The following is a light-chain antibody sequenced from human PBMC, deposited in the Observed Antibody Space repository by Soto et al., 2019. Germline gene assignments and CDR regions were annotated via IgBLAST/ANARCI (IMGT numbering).Light chain of an antibody. CDR2: EVS. CDR3: SSYASSSTLL. CDR1: SSDVGGYKY. J-gene: IGLJ2*01. V-gene: IGLV2-14*01. Sequence: QSALTQPASVSGSPGQSITISCTGTSSDVGGYKYVSWYQHHPGKAPKLMIYEVSNRPSGVPNRFSGSKSGNTASLTISGLLAEDEADYYCSSYASSSTLLFGGGTKLTVL.